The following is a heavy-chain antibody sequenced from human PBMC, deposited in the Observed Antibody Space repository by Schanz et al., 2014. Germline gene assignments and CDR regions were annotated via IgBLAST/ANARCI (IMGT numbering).Heavy chain of an antibody. D-gene: IGHD1-1*01. J-gene: IGHJ4*02. Sequence: VQLVESGGGVVQFGRSLRLSCVASGFTFSSYGMHWVRQAPGKGLEWVANIKQDGSEKYYVDAVKGRFTISRDNAKNSMYLHMKSLRGEDTAVYYCARGTDWNLHYWGQGALVTVSS. CDR1: GFTFSSYG. CDR3: ARGTDWNLHY. CDR2: IKQDGSEK. V-gene: IGHV3-7*04.